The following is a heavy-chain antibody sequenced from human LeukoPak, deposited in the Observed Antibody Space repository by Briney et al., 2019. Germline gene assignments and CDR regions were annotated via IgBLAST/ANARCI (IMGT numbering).Heavy chain of an antibody. CDR3: TRGRDERTVTTLPDY. D-gene: IGHD4-17*01. CDR2: TIPIFGTA. J-gene: IGHJ4*02. CDR1: GGTFSSYA. V-gene: IGHV1-69*13. Sequence: RASVKVSGKASGGTFSSYAISWVRQAPGQGLEWMGGTIPIFGTANYAQKFQGRVTITADESTSTAHMELSSLRCEDTAVYSSTRGRDERTVTTLPDYWGQGTLVPVSS.